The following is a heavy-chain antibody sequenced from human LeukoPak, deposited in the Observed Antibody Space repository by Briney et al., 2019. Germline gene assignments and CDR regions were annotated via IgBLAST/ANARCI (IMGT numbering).Heavy chain of an antibody. J-gene: IGHJ4*02. CDR1: GFMLRSYW. Sequence: GESLRLSCAASGFMLRSYWMSWVRQAPGKGLEWVANIDQDGTSKYYVDSAKGRFTISRDDAKNSLYLQMNSLRAEDTAVYYCARDLFSGSYYEDFWGQGTLVTVSS. V-gene: IGHV3-7*01. CDR3: ARDLFSGSYYEDF. D-gene: IGHD1-26*01. CDR2: IDQDGTSK.